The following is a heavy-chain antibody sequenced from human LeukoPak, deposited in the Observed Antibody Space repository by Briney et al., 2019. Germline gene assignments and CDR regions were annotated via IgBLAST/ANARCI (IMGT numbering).Heavy chain of an antibody. V-gene: IGHV4-59*08. D-gene: IGHD3-22*01. CDR3: ARHQYDSSGSWDY. CDR1: GVSISSYY. J-gene: IGHJ4*02. CDR2: IYYSGST. Sequence: PSETLSLTRTVSGVSISSYYWSWIRQPPGKGLEWIGYIYYSGSTNYNPSLKSRVTISVDTSKNQFSLKLSSVTAADTAVYYCARHQYDSSGSWDYWGQGTLVTVSS.